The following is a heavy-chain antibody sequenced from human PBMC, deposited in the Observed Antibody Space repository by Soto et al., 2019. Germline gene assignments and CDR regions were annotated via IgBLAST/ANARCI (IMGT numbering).Heavy chain of an antibody. CDR1: GYTFINYA. Sequence: ASVKVSCKASGYTFINYAMYWVRQAPGQRLEWMGWINAGNGNTKYSQKFQGRVTITRDTSASTAYMELSSLRSEDTAVYYCAALEVGYLFMDVWGQGTTVTVSS. D-gene: IGHD6-25*01. J-gene: IGHJ6*02. CDR2: INAGNGNT. CDR3: AALEVGYLFMDV. V-gene: IGHV1-3*01.